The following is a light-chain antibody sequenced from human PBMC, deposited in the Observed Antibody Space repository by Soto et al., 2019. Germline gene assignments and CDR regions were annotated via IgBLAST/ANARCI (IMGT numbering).Light chain of an antibody. V-gene: IGKV3-11*01. CDR3: QHRHN. CDR1: QSVSRD. J-gene: IGKJ3*01. CDR2: DAS. Sequence: DIVLTQSPATLSLSPGERATLSCRASQSVSRDFAWYQQKPGQAPRLLIYDASNRATGIPARFSGSGSGTAFTLTINSLQPEDFAVYYCQHRHNFGPGTKVEFK.